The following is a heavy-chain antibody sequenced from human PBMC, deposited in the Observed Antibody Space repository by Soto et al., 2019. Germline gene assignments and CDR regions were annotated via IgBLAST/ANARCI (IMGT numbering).Heavy chain of an antibody. CDR3: ARSIVVVTALDY. J-gene: IGHJ4*02. CDR2: IIPIFGTA. Sequence: SVKVSCKASGGTFSSYAISWVRQAPGQGLEWMGGIIPIFGTANYAQKFQGRVTITADESTSTVYMELSSLRSEDTAVYYCARSIVVVTALDYWGQGTLVTVSS. V-gene: IGHV1-69*13. CDR1: GGTFSSYA. D-gene: IGHD2-21*02.